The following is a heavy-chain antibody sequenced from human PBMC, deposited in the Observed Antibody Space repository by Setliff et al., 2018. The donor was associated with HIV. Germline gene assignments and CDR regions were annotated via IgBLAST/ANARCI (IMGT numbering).Heavy chain of an antibody. CDR1: GYIFATYY. V-gene: IGHV1-46*01. D-gene: IGHD3-16*01. J-gene: IGHJ4*02. CDR2: ISPRGGST. CDR3: ATDRAPDDKRGYHSRAYYFDY. Sequence: ASVKVSCKASGYIFATYYLQWVRQAPGQGLEWMGLISPRGGSTSAAQKFRGRLTPTRDTSTTTVYMELSSLTSDDTDVYYCATDRAPDDKRGYHSRAYYFDYWGQGTLVTVSS.